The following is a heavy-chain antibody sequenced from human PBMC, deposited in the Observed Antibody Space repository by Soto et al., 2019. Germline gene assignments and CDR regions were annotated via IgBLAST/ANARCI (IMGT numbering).Heavy chain of an antibody. D-gene: IGHD3-3*01. Sequence: SETLSLTCTVSGDSITTYVWNWIRQSPGKGLEWIGYVYYSGTPHYNPSLKSRVTMSLDTSKNQFSLMLSSVTAADTAVYYCARRVTIFSMNAGNANFYALPCPAPSDL. CDR2: VYYSGTP. CDR1: GDSITTYV. J-gene: IGHJ2*01. V-gene: IGHV4-59*08. CDR3: ARRVTIFSMNAGNANFYALPCPAPSDL.